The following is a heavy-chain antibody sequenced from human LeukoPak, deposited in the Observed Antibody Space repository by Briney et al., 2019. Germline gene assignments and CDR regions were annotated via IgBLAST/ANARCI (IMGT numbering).Heavy chain of an antibody. CDR3: TRAAVAGGPFDY. V-gene: IGHV3-48*03. Sequence: GGSLRLSCVASGFTFSSYEMNWVRQAPGKGLEWVSYISSSGITKYYADSGKGRFTISRDNAKNSLYLQMNSLRAEDMAIYYCTRAAVAGGPFDYWGQGTLVTVSS. J-gene: IGHJ4*02. D-gene: IGHD6-19*01. CDR1: GFTFSSYE. CDR2: ISSSGITK.